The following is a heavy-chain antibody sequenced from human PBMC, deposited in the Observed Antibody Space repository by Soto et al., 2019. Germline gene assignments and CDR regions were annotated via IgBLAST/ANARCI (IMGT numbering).Heavy chain of an antibody. V-gene: IGHV3-9*01. J-gene: IGHJ1*01. CDR1: GFTFDDYA. D-gene: IGHD6-13*01. Sequence: EVQLVESGGGLVQPGRSLRLSCAASGFTFDDYAMHWVRQVPGKGLEWVSGINWNSGSIGYGYSVKGRFAISRDNAKNSLHLQMNSLSAEDTAFYYCVKDESINWYSGHFRHWGQGTRVTVSS. CDR3: VKDESINWYSGHFRH. CDR2: INWNSGSI.